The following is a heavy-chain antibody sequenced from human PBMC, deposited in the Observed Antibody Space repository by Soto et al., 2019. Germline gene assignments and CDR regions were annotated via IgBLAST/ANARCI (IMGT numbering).Heavy chain of an antibody. CDR2: TYYRSKWYN. V-gene: IGHV6-1*01. CDR3: ARGPPRGQPPIAARPGADNWFDP. J-gene: IGHJ5*02. Sequence: PSQTLSLTCAISGDSVSSNSAAWNWIRQSPSRGLEWLGRTYYRSKWYNDYAVSVKSRITINPDTSKNQFSLQLNSVTPEDTAVYYCARGPPRGQPPIAARPGADNWFDPWGQGTLVTVSS. D-gene: IGHD6-6*01. CDR1: GDSVSSNSAA.